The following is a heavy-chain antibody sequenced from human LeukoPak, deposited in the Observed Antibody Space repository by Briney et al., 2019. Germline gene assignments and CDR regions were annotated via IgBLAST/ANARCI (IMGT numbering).Heavy chain of an antibody. CDR3: ATSYFTRSIVGATNG. CDR2: ISGSGGST. V-gene: IGHV3-23*01. CDR1: GFTFSSYA. D-gene: IGHD1-26*01. Sequence: PGGSLRLSCAASGFTFSSYAMSSARQAPGKGLEWVSAISGSGGSTYYAESVKGRFTISRDNSKNTLYLQMNSLRAEDTAVYYCATSYFTRSIVGATNGWGQGTLVTVSS. J-gene: IGHJ4*02.